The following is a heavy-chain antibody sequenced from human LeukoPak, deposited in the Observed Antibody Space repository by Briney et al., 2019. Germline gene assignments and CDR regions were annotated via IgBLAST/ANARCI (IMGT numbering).Heavy chain of an antibody. J-gene: IGHJ3*02. CDR3: ARDRGLMTYAFDI. CDR1: GFTFRHYD. V-gene: IGHV3-21*01. Sequence: GETLRLSCVASGFTFRHYDMSWVRQAPGKGLEWVSSISSSSSYIYYADSVKGRFTISRDNAKNSLYLQVNSLRAEDTAVYYCARDRGLMTYAFDIWGQGTMVTVSS. D-gene: IGHD2-21*02. CDR2: ISSSSSYI.